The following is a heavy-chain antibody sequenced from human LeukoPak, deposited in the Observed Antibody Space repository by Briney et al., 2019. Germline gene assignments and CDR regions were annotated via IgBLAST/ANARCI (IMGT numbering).Heavy chain of an antibody. CDR2: ISGYNGNT. CDR1: GYTFINYG. V-gene: IGHV1-18*04. CDR3: AREVGSSSRFWDY. D-gene: IGHD6-13*01. Sequence: ASVKVSCMASGYTFINYGISWVRQAPGQGLEWMGWISGYNGNTNYAQKLQGRVIMSTDTSTSTAYMELRSLRSDDTAVYYCAREVGSSSRFWDYWGQGTLVSVSS. J-gene: IGHJ4*02.